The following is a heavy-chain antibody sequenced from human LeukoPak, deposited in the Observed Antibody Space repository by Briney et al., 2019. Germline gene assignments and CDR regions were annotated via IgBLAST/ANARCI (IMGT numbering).Heavy chain of an antibody. D-gene: IGHD4-17*01. CDR2: ISAYNGNT. Sequence: ASVKVSCKASGYTFTSYGISWVRQAPGQGLEWMGWISAYNGNTNYAQKLQGRVTMTTDTSTSTAYVELRSLRSDDTAVYYCARDSGFAYGDVDYWGQGTLVTVSS. V-gene: IGHV1-18*01. CDR1: GYTFTSYG. CDR3: ARDSGFAYGDVDY. J-gene: IGHJ4*02.